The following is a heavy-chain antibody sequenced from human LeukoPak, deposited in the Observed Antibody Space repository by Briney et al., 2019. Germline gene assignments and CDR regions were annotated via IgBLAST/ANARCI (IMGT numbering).Heavy chain of an antibody. V-gene: IGHV4-34*01. J-gene: IGHJ4*02. CDR3: ARGLWFIPDY. CDR1: GGSFSGYY. D-gene: IGHD3-9*01. Sequence: PSETLSLTCAVYGGSFSGYYWSWIRQPPGKGLEWIGEINHSGSTNYNPSLKSRDTISVDTSKNQFSLKLSSVTAADTAVYYCARGLWFIPDYWGQGTLVTVSS. CDR2: INHSGST.